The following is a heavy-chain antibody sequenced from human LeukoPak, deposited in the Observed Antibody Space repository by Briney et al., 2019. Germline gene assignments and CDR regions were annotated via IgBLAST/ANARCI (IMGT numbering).Heavy chain of an antibody. V-gene: IGHV3-21*01. Sequence: PGGSLRLSCAASGFTFSSYSMNWVRQAPGKGLEWVSSISSSSSYIYYADSVKGRFTISRDNAKNSLYLQMNSLRAEDTAVYYCARVGYSSGWYYVYWGQGTLVTVSS. CDR2: ISSSSSYI. CDR3: ARVGYSSGWYYVY. J-gene: IGHJ4*02. D-gene: IGHD6-19*01. CDR1: GFTFSSYS.